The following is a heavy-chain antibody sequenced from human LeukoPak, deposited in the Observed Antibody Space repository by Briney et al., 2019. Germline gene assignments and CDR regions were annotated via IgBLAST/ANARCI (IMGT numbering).Heavy chain of an antibody. D-gene: IGHD1-14*01. V-gene: IGHV3-74*01. CDR3: ARDLGTGTPFDF. J-gene: IGHJ5*01. CDR1: GFTFSNYW. CDR2: ITSDESST. Sequence: GGSLRLSRAASGFTFSNYWIHWVRQAPGKGLVWVSRITSDESSTKDADSVKGRFTTSRDNVNNMVYLQMNNLRVEDTAVYFCARDLGTGTPFDFWGQGTLVTVSS.